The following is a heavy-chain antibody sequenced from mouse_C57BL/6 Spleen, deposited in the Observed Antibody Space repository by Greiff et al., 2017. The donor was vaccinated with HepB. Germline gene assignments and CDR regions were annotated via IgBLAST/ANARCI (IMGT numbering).Heavy chain of an antibody. CDR1: GYTFTSYW. CDR3: TRGVYGYDEAWFAY. D-gene: IGHD2-2*01. V-gene: IGHV1-5*01. J-gene: IGHJ3*01. CDR2: IYPGNSDT. Sequence: VQLQQSGTVLARPGASVKMSCKTSGYTFTSYWMHWVKQRPGQGLEWIGAIYPGNSDTSYNQKFKGKAKLTAVTSASTAYMELSSLTNEDSAVYYCTRGVYGYDEAWFAYWGQGTLVTVSA.